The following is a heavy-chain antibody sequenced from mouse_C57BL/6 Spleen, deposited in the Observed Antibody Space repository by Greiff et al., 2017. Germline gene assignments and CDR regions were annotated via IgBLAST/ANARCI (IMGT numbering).Heavy chain of an antibody. CDR1: GYSITSGYY. J-gene: IGHJ2*01. D-gene: IGHD2-13*01. Sequence: EVQLVESGPGLVKPSPSLSLTCSVTGYSITSGYYWNWIRQFPGNQLEWMGYIRYDGSNNYNPSLKNRISITRDTSTNQFVLKLNSVTTEDTATDDCARDGDYQAYFDYWGQGTPLTVSA. V-gene: IGHV3-6*01. CDR3: ARDGDYQAYFDY. CDR2: IRYDGSN.